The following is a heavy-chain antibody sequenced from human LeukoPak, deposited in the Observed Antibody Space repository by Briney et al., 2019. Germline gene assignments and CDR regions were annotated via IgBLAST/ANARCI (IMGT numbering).Heavy chain of an antibody. J-gene: IGHJ4*02. CDR2: ISSSSSYI. Sequence: PGGSLRLSCAASGFTFSSYSMNWVRQAPGKGLEWVSSISSSSSYIYHADSVKGRFTISRDNSKNTLYLQMNSLRAGDTAVYYCAKQPSYYGSGRQDYWGQGTLVTVSS. D-gene: IGHD3-10*01. V-gene: IGHV3-21*04. CDR1: GFTFSSYS. CDR3: AKQPSYYGSGRQDY.